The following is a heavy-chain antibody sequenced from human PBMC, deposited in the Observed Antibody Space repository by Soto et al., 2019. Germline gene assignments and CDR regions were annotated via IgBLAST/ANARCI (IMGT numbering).Heavy chain of an antibody. V-gene: IGHV3-30*04. D-gene: IGHD6-6*01. CDR2: ITRDGYNK. Sequence: QVQLVESGGGVVQPGRSLRLSCAGSVFIFKNYALNWVRQAPGKELEWVASITRDGYNKYYADSVKGRFTISRDNSRDTLSLQMTALRTEDSSIYYCTKSSGGSSSVGMDYWGQGTRVTVSS. CDR3: TKSSGGSSSVGMDY. J-gene: IGHJ4*02. CDR1: VFIFKNYA.